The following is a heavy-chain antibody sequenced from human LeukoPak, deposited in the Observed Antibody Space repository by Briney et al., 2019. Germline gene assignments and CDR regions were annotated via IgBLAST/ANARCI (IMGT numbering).Heavy chain of an antibody. CDR1: GFTFSTYN. Sequence: GGSLRLSCAASGFTFSTYNMNWVRQAPGKGLEWVSSISSSSSYTYYADSMKGRFTISRDNTKNSLYLQMNSLRAEDTAVYYCARSVGDPYHFDYWGQGTLVTASS. V-gene: IGHV3-21*01. CDR3: ARSVGDPYHFDY. CDR2: ISSSSSYT. D-gene: IGHD1-26*01. J-gene: IGHJ4*02.